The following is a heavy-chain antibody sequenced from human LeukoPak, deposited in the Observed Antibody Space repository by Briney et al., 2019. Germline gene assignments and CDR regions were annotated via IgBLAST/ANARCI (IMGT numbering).Heavy chain of an antibody. Sequence: GGSLRLSCAASGFTFSNYAMHWVRQAPGKGLEWVAATSHDEDNKYYADSVKGQFTISRDNSSNQPYLEVNSLITADQVCYYRARVPVLAMGKGYFDYCGQGTLVTVSS. CDR2: TSHDEDNK. D-gene: IGHD3-3*02. CDR1: GFTFSNYA. V-gene: IGHV3-30-3*01. CDR3: ARVPVLAMGKGYFDY. J-gene: IGHJ4*02.